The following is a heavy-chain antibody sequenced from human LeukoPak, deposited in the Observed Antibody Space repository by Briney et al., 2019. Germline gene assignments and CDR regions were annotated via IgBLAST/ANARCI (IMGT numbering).Heavy chain of an antibody. J-gene: IGHJ5*02. CDR1: GFNFSIYG. D-gene: IGHD1-26*01. CDR3: ARDQAGATTS. Sequence: RSLRLSCAASGFNFSIYGMHWVRQAPGKGLEWVALIWYDGSNKYYADSVEGRFTISRDNSKNTLYLQMNSLRAEDSAVYYCARDQAGATTSWGQGTLVTVSS. CDR2: IWYDGSNK. V-gene: IGHV3-33*01.